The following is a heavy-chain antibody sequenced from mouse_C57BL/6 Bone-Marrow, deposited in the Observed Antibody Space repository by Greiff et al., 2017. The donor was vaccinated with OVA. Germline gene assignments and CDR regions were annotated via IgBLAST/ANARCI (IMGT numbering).Heavy chain of an antibody. CDR3: ARGSWSPDN. CDR1: GYTFTSYW. J-gene: IGHJ2*01. Sequence: QVQLQQPGAELVRPGSSVKLSCKASGYTFTSYWMDWVKQRPGQGLEWIGNIYPSDSETHYNQKFKDKAPLTVDKSSSTAYMQLSSLTSADSAVYYRARGSWSPDNRGPGTTLTVTS. V-gene: IGHV1-61*01. CDR2: IYPSDSET.